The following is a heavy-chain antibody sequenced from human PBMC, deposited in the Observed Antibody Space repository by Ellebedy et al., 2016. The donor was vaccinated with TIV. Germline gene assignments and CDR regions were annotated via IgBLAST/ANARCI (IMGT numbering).Heavy chain of an antibody. Sequence: GESLKISCAASGLTFSSFAMTWVRQAPGKGLQWVSAILGSGTSTLYADSVKGRFTISRDNSKNTLYLPMNSLRAEDTALYYCAKGLFGDDLSYMDVWGKGTTVTVSS. V-gene: IGHV3-23*01. CDR2: ILGSGTST. J-gene: IGHJ6*03. CDR3: AKGLFGDDLSYMDV. D-gene: IGHD4-17*01. CDR1: GLTFSSFA.